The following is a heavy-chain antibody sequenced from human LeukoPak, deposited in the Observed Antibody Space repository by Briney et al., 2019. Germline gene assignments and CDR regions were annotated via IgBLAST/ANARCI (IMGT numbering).Heavy chain of an antibody. Sequence: PGGSLRLSCAASGFTLTNFAMNWVRQAPGKGLEWVSSISGSGGSTYYADSVKGRFAISRDSSKNTLFLQMNSLRAEDTAVYYCATGRSSSGRQFWGQGTVVTVSS. D-gene: IGHD6-19*01. J-gene: IGHJ4*02. V-gene: IGHV3-23*01. CDR1: GFTLTNFA. CDR2: ISGSGGST. CDR3: ATGRSSSGRQF.